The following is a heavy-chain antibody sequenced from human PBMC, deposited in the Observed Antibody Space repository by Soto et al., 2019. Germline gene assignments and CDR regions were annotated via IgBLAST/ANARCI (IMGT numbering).Heavy chain of an antibody. D-gene: IGHD6-19*01. CDR3: ARRDPHPGIAVAGLLFYWYFDL. CDR2: IYYSGST. CDR1: GGSISSSSYY. V-gene: IGHV4-39*01. J-gene: IGHJ2*01. Sequence: SETLSLTCTVSGGSISSSSYYWGWIRQPPGKGLEWIGSIYYSGSTYYNPSLKSRVTISVDTSKNQFSLKLSSVTAADTAVYYCARRDPHPGIAVAGLLFYWYFDLWGRGTLVTVSS.